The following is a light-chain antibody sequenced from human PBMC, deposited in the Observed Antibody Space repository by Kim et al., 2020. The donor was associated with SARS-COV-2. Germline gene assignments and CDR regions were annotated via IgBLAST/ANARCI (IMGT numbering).Light chain of an antibody. CDR3: SSYTSSSTPYV. CDR2: DVS. Sequence: QSSTISCTGTSSDVGGYNYVSWYQQHPGKAPKLMIYDVSKRPSGVSNRFSGSKSGNTASLTISGLQAEDEADYYCSSYTSSSTPYVFGTGTKVTVL. V-gene: IGLV2-14*04. J-gene: IGLJ1*01. CDR1: SSDVGGYNY.